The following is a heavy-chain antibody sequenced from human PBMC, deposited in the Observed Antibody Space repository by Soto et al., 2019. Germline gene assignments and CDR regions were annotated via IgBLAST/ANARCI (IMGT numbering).Heavy chain of an antibody. V-gene: IGHV4-39*01. D-gene: IGHD6-13*01. CDR3: VRQRSSSWYKNYYGMDV. CDR1: GGSISSSSYY. J-gene: IGHJ6*02. Sequence: LSLTCTVSGGSISSSSYYWGWIRQPPGKGLEWIGSIYYSGSTYYNPSLKSRVTISVDTSKNQFSLKLSSVTAADTAVYYCVRQRSSSWYKNYYGMDVWGQGTTVTVSS. CDR2: IYYSGST.